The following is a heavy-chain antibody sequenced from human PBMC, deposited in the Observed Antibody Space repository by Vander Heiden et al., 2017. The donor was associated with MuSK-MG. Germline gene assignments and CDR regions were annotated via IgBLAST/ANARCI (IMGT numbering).Heavy chain of an antibody. CDR2: IKRKTEGATI. V-gene: IGHV3-15*01. Sequence: EVQLVESGGGLVKPGGSLRVSCAASGFTFRNAWMSWVRQAPGKGLEWVGRIKRKTEGATIDYAAPVKGRFTISRDDSENTLDLQMNSLKTEETAVYYCTTNEFCGNSKCYAMDVWGQGTTVTVSS. J-gene: IGHJ6*02. CDR3: TTNEFCGNSKCYAMDV. CDR1: GFTFRNAW. D-gene: IGHD2-21*01.